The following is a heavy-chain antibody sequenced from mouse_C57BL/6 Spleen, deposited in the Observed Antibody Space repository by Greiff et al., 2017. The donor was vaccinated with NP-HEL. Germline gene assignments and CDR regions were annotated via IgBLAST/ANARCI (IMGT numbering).Heavy chain of an antibody. D-gene: IGHD2-5*01. Sequence: EVKLQESGPELVKPGASVKIPCKASGYTFTDYNMDWVKQSHGTSLEWIGDINPNNGGTIYNQKFKGKATLTVDKSSSTAYMELRSLTSEDTAVYYCARNSNYWYFDVWGTGTTVTVSS. CDR2: INPNNGGT. CDR3: ARNSNYWYFDV. CDR1: GYTFTDYN. V-gene: IGHV1-18*01. J-gene: IGHJ1*03.